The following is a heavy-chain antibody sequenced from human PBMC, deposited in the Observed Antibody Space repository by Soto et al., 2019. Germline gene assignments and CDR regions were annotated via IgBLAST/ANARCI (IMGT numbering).Heavy chain of an antibody. CDR2: IYPGDSDA. J-gene: IGHJ4*02. D-gene: IGHD1-20*01. Sequence: ECLRRSGKASGYSFTNYWIGWVRQIPGKGLEWMAIIYPGDSDARYRPSFQGQVTISADKSINTAYLQWSSLKASDTAMYYCARSRITGTTWSFDKWGQGPLVTVSS. CDR3: ARSRITGTTWSFDK. V-gene: IGHV5-51*01. CDR1: GYSFTNYW.